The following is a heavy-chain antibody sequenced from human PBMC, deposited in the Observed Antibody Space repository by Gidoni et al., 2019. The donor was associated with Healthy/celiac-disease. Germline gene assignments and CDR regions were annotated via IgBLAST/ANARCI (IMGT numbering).Heavy chain of an antibody. J-gene: IGHJ4*02. V-gene: IGHV3-30-3*01. CDR1: GFTFSSYA. CDR3: ARVTYDYVWGSYDY. D-gene: IGHD3-16*01. CDR2: ISYDGSNK. Sequence: QVQLVESGGGVVQPGRSLRLSCAASGFTFSSYAMHWVRQAPGKGLEGVAVISYDGSNKYYADSVKGRFTISRDNSKNTLYLQMNSLRAEDTAVYYCARVTYDYVWGSYDYWGQGTLVTVSS.